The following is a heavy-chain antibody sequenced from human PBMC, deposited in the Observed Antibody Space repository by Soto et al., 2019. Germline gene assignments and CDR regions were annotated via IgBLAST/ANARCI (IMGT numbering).Heavy chain of an antibody. J-gene: IGHJ6*02. CDR3: ARVNPYYYYRMDV. CDR1: GSTLSTYE. V-gene: IGHV3-48*03. CDR2: ISSTGTTT. Sequence: FLRLSCAASGSTLSTYEMNSVRQAPGKGPEWVSYISSTGTTTYYADSVKGRFTISRDNSKNTLYLQMDSLRAEDTAVYYCARVNPYYYYRMDVWGQGTTLTASS.